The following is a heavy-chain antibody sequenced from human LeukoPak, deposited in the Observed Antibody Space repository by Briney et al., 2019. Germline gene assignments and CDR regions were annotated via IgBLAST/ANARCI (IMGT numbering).Heavy chain of an antibody. V-gene: IGHV4-59*01. CDR3: ARDLGMADFDY. D-gene: IGHD6-13*01. CDR2: VYDSGTT. CDR1: GGSISAYY. J-gene: IGHJ4*02. Sequence: PSETLSLTCSVSGGSISAYYWTWIRQPPGKGLEWIGYVYDSGTTNYNPSLKSRVTISVDTSNNQFSLTLTSVTTADTAVYFCARDLGMADFDYWGQGTLVTASS.